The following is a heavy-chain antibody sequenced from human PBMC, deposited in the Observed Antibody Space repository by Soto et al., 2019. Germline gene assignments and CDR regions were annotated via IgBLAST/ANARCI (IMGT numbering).Heavy chain of an antibody. J-gene: IGHJ5*02. CDR1: GGSVSNDNFY. CDR3: ARFLYMWHLPSHFDH. Sequence: PSETLSLTCTVSGGSVSNDNFYWSWIRQPPGKGLEWIGYVHSSGITNYNPSLKRRVTISVDTSRNQFSLRLSSVTAADTAVYYCARFLYMWHLPSHFDHWGQGTLVTVSS. CDR2: VHSSGIT. V-gene: IGHV4-61*01. D-gene: IGHD2-2*02.